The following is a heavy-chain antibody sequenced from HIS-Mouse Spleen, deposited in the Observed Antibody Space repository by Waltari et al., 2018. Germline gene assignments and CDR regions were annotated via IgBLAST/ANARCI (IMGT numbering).Heavy chain of an antibody. D-gene: IGHD1-1*01. J-gene: IGHJ3*02. Sequence: EVQLVESGGGLVQPGGSLRLSCAASGFTFSSYWMHWVRQAPGKGLVWVSRMNGDGSSTSYADSVKGRFTISRDNAKNTLYLQMNSLRAEDTAVYYCARDLELDAFDIWGQGTMVTVSS. CDR1: GFTFSSYW. CDR2: MNGDGSST. V-gene: IGHV3-74*01. CDR3: ARDLELDAFDI.